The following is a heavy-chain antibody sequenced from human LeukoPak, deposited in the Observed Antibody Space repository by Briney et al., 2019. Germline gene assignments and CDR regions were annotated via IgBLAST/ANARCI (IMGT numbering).Heavy chain of an antibody. D-gene: IGHD2-15*01. CDR3: AKTGSWGSSNYYFDY. CDR2: IRYDGRNT. CDR1: GFTFSSYG. J-gene: IGHJ4*02. Sequence: GGSLRLSCAASGFTFSSYGMHWVRQAPGKGLEWVAFIRYDGRNTYYADSVKGRFTISRDNSKNTLYLQMNSLRAEDTAVYYCAKTGSWGSSNYYFDYWGQGTLVTVSS. V-gene: IGHV3-30*02.